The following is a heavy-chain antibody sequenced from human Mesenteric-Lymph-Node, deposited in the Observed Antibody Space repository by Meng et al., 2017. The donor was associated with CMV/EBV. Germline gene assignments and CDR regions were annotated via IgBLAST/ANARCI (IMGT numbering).Heavy chain of an antibody. D-gene: IGHD2-15*01. CDR2: INPNSGGT. Sequence: ASVKVSCKASGYTFTGYYMHWVRQAPGQGLEWMGWINPNSGGTNYAQKFQGRVTMTTDTSTSTAYMELSSLRSEDTAVYYCARGRLGSWFDPWGQGTLVTVSS. CDR3: ARGRLGSWFDP. CDR1: GYTFTGYY. J-gene: IGHJ5*02. V-gene: IGHV1-2*02.